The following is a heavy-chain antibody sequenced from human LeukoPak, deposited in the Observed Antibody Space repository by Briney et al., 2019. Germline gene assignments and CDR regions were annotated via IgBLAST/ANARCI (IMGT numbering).Heavy chain of an antibody. V-gene: IGHV3-53*01. J-gene: IGHJ4*02. D-gene: IGHD6-19*01. CDR3: ARDGTKYSSGY. Sequence: PGGSLRLSCAASGFTVSSNYMSWVRQAPGKGLEWVSVIYSGGSTYHADSVKGRFTISRDNSKNTLYLQMNSLRAEDTAVYYCARDGTKYSSGYWGQGTLVTVSS. CDR1: GFTVSSNY. CDR2: IYSGGST.